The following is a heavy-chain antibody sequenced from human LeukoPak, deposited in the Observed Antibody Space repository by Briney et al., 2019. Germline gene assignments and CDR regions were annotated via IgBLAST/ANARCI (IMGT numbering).Heavy chain of an antibody. CDR2: VSIDGSSK. J-gene: IGHJ4*02. Sequence: GGSLRLSCAASGFMFSSYAMHWVRQAPGKGLEWVAVVSIDGSSKYYADSVKGRSTVSRDNSKNTLYLQMSSLRVEDTAVYYCARDPHTGNGFYFYWGQGTLVTVSS. CDR1: GFMFSSYA. CDR3: ARDPHTGNGFYFY. V-gene: IGHV3-30*15. D-gene: IGHD3-22*01.